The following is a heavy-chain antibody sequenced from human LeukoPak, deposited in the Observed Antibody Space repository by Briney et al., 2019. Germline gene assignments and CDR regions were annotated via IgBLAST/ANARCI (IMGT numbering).Heavy chain of an antibody. V-gene: IGHV3-7*01. CDR3: ARDSDYYDSSGSDY. J-gene: IGHJ4*02. D-gene: IGHD3-22*01. Sequence: GGSLRLSCAASGFTFSSYWMSWVRQAPGKGLEWVANIKQDGSEKYYVDSMKGRFTISRDNAKNSLYLQMNSLRAEDTAVYYCARDSDYYDSSGSDYWGQGTLVTVSS. CDR2: IKQDGSEK. CDR1: GFTFSSYW.